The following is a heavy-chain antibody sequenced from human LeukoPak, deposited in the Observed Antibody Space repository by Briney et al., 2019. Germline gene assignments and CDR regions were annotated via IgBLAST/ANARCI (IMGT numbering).Heavy chain of an antibody. V-gene: IGHV3-74*01. J-gene: IGHJ5*02. CDR1: GFTFSSYW. Sequence: GGSLRLSCAASGFTFSSYWMHWARQAPGKGLVWVSRINSDGSSTSYADSVKGRFTISRDNAKNTLYLQMNSLRAEDTAVYYCARDRGASRYYDSSGYTTWGQGTLVTVSS. D-gene: IGHD3-22*01. CDR2: INSDGSST. CDR3: ARDRGASRYYDSSGYTT.